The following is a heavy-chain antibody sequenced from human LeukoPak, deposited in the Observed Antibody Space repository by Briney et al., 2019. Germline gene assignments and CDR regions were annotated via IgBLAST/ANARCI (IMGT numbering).Heavy chain of an antibody. CDR1: GVTLSSYW. D-gene: IGHD6-19*01. V-gene: IGHV3-74*01. CDR3: ARDWSLAVAGTPYN. Sequence: PGGSLRPSCAASGVTLSSYWIHWVRQAPGKGLVWVSRINSDGSSTSYADSVKGRFTISRDNAKNTLYLQMNSPIAALTAVYYCARDWSLAVAGTPYNWGQGTPVTVSS. J-gene: IGHJ4*02. CDR2: INSDGSST.